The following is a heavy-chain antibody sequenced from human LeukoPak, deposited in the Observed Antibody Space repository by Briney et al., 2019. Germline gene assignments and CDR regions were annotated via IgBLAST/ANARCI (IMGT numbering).Heavy chain of an antibody. J-gene: IGHJ4*02. D-gene: IGHD3-22*01. CDR1: GITLSNYG. V-gene: IGHV3-23*01. CDR2: ISDSGGGT. Sequence: GGSLRLSCAVSGITLSNYGMSWVRQAPGKGLEWVAGISDSGGGTKYADSVKGRFTISRDNPKNTLYLQMNSLRAEDTAVYFCAKRGVVTRVILVGFHKEAYYFDSWGQGALVTVSS. CDR3: AKRGVVTRVILVGFHKEAYYFDS.